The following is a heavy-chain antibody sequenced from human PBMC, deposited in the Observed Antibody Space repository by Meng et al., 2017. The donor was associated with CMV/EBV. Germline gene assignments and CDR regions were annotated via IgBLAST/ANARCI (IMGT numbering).Heavy chain of an antibody. CDR2: IFYSGTS. D-gene: IGHD2-2*01. V-gene: IGHV4-31*03. CDR3: ARGSSNSFDY. J-gene: IGHJ4*02. CDR1: GDSIISGGYY. Sequence: SETLSLTCTVSGDSIISGGYYWNWIRHHPGKGLEWIGYIFYSGTSYYNPSLKSRITMSFDTSKNQFSLNLSSVTAADTAGYYCARGSSNSFDYWGQGTLVTVSS.